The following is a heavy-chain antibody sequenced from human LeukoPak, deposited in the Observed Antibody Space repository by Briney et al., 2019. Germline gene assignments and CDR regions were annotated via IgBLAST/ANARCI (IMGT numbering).Heavy chain of an antibody. J-gene: IGHJ6*03. V-gene: IGHV1-2*02. Sequence: EASVKVSCKASGYSFIGYYMHWVRQAPGQGLEWIGWINPNSGGTNYARKFQGRVTMTRDTSISTAYMELSSLRSEDTAVYYCARGSITPYYYYYMDVWGKGTTVTISS. D-gene: IGHD1-14*01. CDR3: ARGSITPYYYYYMDV. CDR1: GYSFIGYY. CDR2: INPNSGGT.